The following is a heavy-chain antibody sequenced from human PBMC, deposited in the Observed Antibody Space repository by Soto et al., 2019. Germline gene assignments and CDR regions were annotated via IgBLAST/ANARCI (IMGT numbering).Heavy chain of an antibody. V-gene: IGHV3-15*01. D-gene: IGHD3-9*01. CDR1: GFTFSDAW. CDR2: IKSKRDGETT. Sequence: EVQLVESGGGLVKPGGSLRLSCAASGFTFSDAWMSWVRQAPGKGLYWVGRIKSKRDGETTVYAAPVQGRFTISRDDSKATLDLQMNSLEIEDTAVYYCTTRLRPYSDSLLGYLDVWGQGALVTVSS. J-gene: IGHJ4*02. CDR3: TTRLRPYSDSLLGYLDV.